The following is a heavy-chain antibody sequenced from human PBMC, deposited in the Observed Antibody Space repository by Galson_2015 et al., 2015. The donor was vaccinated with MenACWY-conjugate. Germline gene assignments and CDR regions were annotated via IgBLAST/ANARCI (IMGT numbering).Heavy chain of an antibody. V-gene: IGHV3-53*01. Sequence: SLRLSCAASGFTVSSVHMSWVRQAPGKGLEWVSAIYAGTSTYSADSVKGRFTISRDNSQNTVNLQMTSLRAEDTAVYFCARDPVLPVNSFEIWGQGTMVTVSS. D-gene: IGHD2/OR15-2a*01. J-gene: IGHJ3*02. CDR1: GFTVSSVH. CDR3: ARDPVLPVNSFEI. CDR2: IYAGTST.